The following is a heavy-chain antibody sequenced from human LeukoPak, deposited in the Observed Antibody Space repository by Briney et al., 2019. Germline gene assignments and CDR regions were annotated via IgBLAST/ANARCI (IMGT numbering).Heavy chain of an antibody. CDR1: GFTISTNY. Sequence: PGGSLRLSCASSGFTISTNYMSWVRQAPGKGLELVPVMYTGGSTYYADSVKGRFTISRDNSKNTLYLQMNSLRAEDTALYYCARAPFYYDSSGYPYFDGWGQGTLVTVCS. V-gene: IGHV3-53*01. CDR3: ARAPFYYDSSGYPYFDG. D-gene: IGHD3-22*01. CDR2: MYTGGST. J-gene: IGHJ4*02.